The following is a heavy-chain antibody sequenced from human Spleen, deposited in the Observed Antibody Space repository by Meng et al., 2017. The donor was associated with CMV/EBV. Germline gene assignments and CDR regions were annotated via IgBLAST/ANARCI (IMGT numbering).Heavy chain of an antibody. Sequence: GGSLRLSCAASGFAFSSYSMRWVRQAPGKGLEWVSVISSSSTYIYYADSVKGRFTISRDNAKNSLFLQMNSLRAEDTATYFCARGGVFGPLYYMDVWGQGTTVTVSS. CDR2: ISSSSTYI. V-gene: IGHV3-21*01. CDR1: GFAFSSYS. CDR3: ARGGVFGPLYYMDV. D-gene: IGHD3-3*01. J-gene: IGHJ6*02.